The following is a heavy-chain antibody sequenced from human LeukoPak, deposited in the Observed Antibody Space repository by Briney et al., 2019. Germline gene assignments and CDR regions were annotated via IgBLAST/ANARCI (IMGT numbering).Heavy chain of an antibody. CDR1: GYSISSGYY. Sequence: SETLSLTCTVSGYSISSGYYWGWIRQPPGKGLEWIGSIYHSGSTYYNPSLKSRVTISVDTSKNQFSLKLSSVTAADTAVYYCARSLRGDYGFDYWGQGTLVTVSS. D-gene: IGHD3-16*01. CDR2: IYHSGST. CDR3: ARSLRGDYGFDY. J-gene: IGHJ4*02. V-gene: IGHV4-38-2*02.